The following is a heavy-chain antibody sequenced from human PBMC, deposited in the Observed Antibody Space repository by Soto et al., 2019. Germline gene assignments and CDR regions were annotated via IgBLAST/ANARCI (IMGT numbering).Heavy chain of an antibody. CDR3: ASEYHPREY. J-gene: IGHJ4*02. CDR1: GFTFSVYY. CDR2: ISSSGNTI. Sequence: FLRGYSAASGFTFSVYYMSWIRQAPGKGLEWVSYISSSGNTIKYADSVKGRFTISRDNAKNSLYLQMNSLRAEDTAVYYCASEYHPREYWGQGTLVTVSS. V-gene: IGHV3-11*01.